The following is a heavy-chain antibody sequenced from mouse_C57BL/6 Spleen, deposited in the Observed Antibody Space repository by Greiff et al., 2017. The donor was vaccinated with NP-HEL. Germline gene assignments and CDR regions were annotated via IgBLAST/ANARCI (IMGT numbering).Heavy chain of an antibody. D-gene: IGHD1-1*01. CDR1: GYTFTSYW. V-gene: IGHV1-61*01. J-gene: IGHJ2*01. CDR2: IYPSDSET. CDR3: ARANYGSSYEDYFDY. Sequence: VKQSCKASGYTFTSYWMDWVKQRPGQGLEWIGNIYPSDSETHYNQKFKDKATLTVDKSSSTAYMQLSSLTSEDSAVYYCARANYGSSYEDYFDYWGQGTTLTVSS.